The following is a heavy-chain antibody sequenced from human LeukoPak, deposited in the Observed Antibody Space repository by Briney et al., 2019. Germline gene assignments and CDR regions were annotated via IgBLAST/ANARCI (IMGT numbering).Heavy chain of an antibody. V-gene: IGHV1-69*04. CDR1: GGTFSSYA. D-gene: IGHD2-2*01. J-gene: IGHJ5*02. CDR2: IIPILGIA. Sequence: SVKVSCRASGGTFSSYAFSWVRQAPGQGLEWMGRIIPILGIANYAQKFQGRVTITADKSTSTAYMELRSLRSDDTAVYYCAREGAYCSSTSCHLQNWFDPWGQGTLVTVSS. CDR3: AREGAYCSSTSCHLQNWFDP.